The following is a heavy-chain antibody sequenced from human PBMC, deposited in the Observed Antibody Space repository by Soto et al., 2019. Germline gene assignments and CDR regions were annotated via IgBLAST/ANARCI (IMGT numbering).Heavy chain of an antibody. Sequence: QITLKESGPTLVKPTQTLTLTCTFSGFSLSTSGVGVGWIRQPPGKALEWLALIYWNDDKRYSPSLNSRLTISKDTSKNQVVLTRCNRDPVDTATYYCAHSGGEWLSEGCWFDPWGQGTLGTVS. CDR3: AHSGGEWLSEGCWFDP. CDR1: GFSLSTSGVG. CDR2: IYWNDDK. J-gene: IGHJ5*02. D-gene: IGHD3-16*01. V-gene: IGHV2-5*01.